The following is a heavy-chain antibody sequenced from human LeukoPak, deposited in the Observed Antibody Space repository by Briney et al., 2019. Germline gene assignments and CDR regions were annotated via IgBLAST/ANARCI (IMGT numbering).Heavy chain of an antibody. J-gene: IGHJ6*03. D-gene: IGHD3/OR15-3a*01. CDR1: GYTFTSYN. Sequence: EASVKVSCKASGYTFTSYNINWVRQATGQGREWMGWMNPNSGNTGYAQKFQGRVTMTKNTSITTAYMELSSLRSEDTAVYYCARALSWTTDSYYYMDVWGKGTTVTVSS. CDR2: MNPNSGNT. V-gene: IGHV1-8*01. CDR3: ARALSWTTDSYYYMDV.